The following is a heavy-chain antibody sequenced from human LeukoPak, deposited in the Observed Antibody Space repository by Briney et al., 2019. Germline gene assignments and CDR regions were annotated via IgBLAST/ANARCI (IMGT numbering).Heavy chain of an antibody. V-gene: IGHV4-34*01. CDR2: ISHSGST. CDR3: ARGGQWLVTWYFDY. Sequence: SETLSLTCAVYGGSFSGYYWSWIRQPPGKGLEWIGEISHSGSTNYNPSLKSRVTISVDTSKNQFSLKLSSVTAADTAVYYCARGGQWLVTWYFDYWGQGTLVTVSS. J-gene: IGHJ4*02. CDR1: GGSFSGYY. D-gene: IGHD6-19*01.